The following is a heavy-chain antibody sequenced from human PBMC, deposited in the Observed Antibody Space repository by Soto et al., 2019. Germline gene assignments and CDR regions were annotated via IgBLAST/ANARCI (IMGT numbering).Heavy chain of an antibody. J-gene: IGHJ4*02. CDR1: GFTFSDYA. D-gene: IGHD6-19*01. V-gene: IGHV3-30*18. Sequence: VQLVESGGGVVQPGRSLRLSCAASGFTFSDYAMHWVRQAPGKGLEWVAVVSHDGRNTHYADSVKGRFTISRDSSKNTVSLERTSLRAEYTAFYYCAKGGRQWLVTSDFNYWGQGALVTVSS. CDR2: VSHDGRNT. CDR3: AKGGRQWLVTSDFNY.